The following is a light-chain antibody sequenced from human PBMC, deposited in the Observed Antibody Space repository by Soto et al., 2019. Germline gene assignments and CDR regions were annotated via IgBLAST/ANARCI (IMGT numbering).Light chain of an antibody. CDR3: QHYVNIPLT. CDR1: QDIRND. Sequence: DIQITQSPSSLSASVGVSVTITCQASQDIRNDLNWYQQKPGKAPKLLIDGASSLETGVPSSFRWSGSGTDFTFPISSLQPEDVATYFWQHYVNIPLTFGGGTKVDIK. V-gene: IGKV1-33*01. CDR2: GAS. J-gene: IGKJ4*01.